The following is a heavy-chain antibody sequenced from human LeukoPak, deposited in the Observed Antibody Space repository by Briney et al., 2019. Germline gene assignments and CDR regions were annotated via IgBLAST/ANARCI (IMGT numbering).Heavy chain of an antibody. CDR2: INQGEGEK. D-gene: IGHD1-26*01. Sequence: GGSLRLSCAASGFTFSSYWMSWVRQAPGKGLEWVANINQGEGEKYYVDSVKGRFTISRDNAKKSLFLQMNSLRAEDTAVYYCARGRFIAGTTAYYFDYWGQGTLVTVSS. V-gene: IGHV3-7*03. CDR1: GFTFSSYW. CDR3: ARGRFIAGTTAYYFDY. J-gene: IGHJ4*02.